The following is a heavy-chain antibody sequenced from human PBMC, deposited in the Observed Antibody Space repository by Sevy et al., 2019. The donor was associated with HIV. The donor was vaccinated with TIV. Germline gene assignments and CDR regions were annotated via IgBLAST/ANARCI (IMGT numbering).Heavy chain of an antibody. D-gene: IGHD5-12*01. CDR2: IYYTGST. CDR1: GGSISAYY. CDR3: VRAPPACLGDDSLNWFDP. Sequence: SETLSLTCTVSGGSISAYYWSWIRQPPGKPLEYIGYIYYTGSTNYNPSLKSRVTISVYTSKNQFSLKLISVTVAVTAVYFRVRAPPACLGDDSLNWFDPWGQGTLVTVSS. J-gene: IGHJ5*02. V-gene: IGHV4-59*01.